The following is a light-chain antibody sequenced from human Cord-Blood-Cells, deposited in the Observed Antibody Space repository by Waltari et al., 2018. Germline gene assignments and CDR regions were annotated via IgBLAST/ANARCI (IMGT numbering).Light chain of an antibody. CDR1: QDISNY. V-gene: IGKV1-33*01. Sequence: DIQMTQSPSSLSASVGDRVTITCQASQDISNYLNWYQQKPGKAPKLLIYDASNLETGVPSRFSGSGSGTDLTCTISSLQPEDIATYYCQQYDNLLITFGQGTRLEIK. CDR2: DAS. J-gene: IGKJ5*01. CDR3: QQYDNLLIT.